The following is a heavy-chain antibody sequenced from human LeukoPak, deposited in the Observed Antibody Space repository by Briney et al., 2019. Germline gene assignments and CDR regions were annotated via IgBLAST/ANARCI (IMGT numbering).Heavy chain of an antibody. Sequence: GGSLRLSCAASGFTFSSYAMSWVRQAPGKGLKWVSAISGSGGSTYYADSVKGRFTISRDNSKNTLYLQMNSLRAEDTAVYYCAKEGNVVVVAAIFDYWGQGTLVTVSS. CDR1: GFTFSSYA. CDR3: AKEGNVVVVAAIFDY. V-gene: IGHV3-23*01. D-gene: IGHD2-15*01. CDR2: ISGSGGST. J-gene: IGHJ4*02.